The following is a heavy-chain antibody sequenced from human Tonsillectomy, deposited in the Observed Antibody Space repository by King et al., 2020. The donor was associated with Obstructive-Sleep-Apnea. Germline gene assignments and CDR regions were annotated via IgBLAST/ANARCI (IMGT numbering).Heavy chain of an antibody. V-gene: IGHV4-59*01. J-gene: IGHJ4*02. CDR1: GGSISNYY. CDR2: ISYSGST. CDR3: ARDSSIFYYFDY. D-gene: IGHD6-6*01. Sequence: QLQESGPGLVKPSETLSLTCTVSGGSISNYYWSWIRQPPGKGLEWIGYISYSGSTNYNPSLKSRVTISVGTSNNQFSLKLSSVTAADTAVYCCARDSSIFYYFDYWGQGTLVTVSS.